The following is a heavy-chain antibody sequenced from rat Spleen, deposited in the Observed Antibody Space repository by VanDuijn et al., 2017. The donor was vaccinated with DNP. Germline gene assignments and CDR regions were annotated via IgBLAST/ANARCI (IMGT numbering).Heavy chain of an antibody. D-gene: IGHD4-3*01. Sequence: EVQLVESGGGLVQPGRSLKLSCAASGFTFSNYDMAWVRQAPTKGLEWVASISPSGGSTYYRDSVKGRFTVSRDNAKSSLYLQMDSLRSEDTATYYCARHRGVWWYFDFWGPGTMVTVSS. CDR3: ARHRGVWWYFDF. J-gene: IGHJ1*01. CDR1: GFTFSNYD. CDR2: ISPSGGST. V-gene: IGHV5-25*01.